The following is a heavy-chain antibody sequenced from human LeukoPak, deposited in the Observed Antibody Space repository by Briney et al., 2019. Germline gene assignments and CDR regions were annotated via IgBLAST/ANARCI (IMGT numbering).Heavy chain of an antibody. CDR1: GFTFSSYG. CDR3: ARDSPTGYCSSTSCSYFDY. CDR2: IRYDGSNK. J-gene: IGHJ4*02. V-gene: IGHV3-30*02. Sequence: PGGSLRLSCAASGFTFSSYGMHWVRQAPGKGLEWVAFIRYDGSNKYYADSVKGRFTISRDNSKNTLYLQMNSLRAEDTAVYYCARDSPTGYCSSTSCSYFDYWGQGTLVTVSS. D-gene: IGHD2-2*01.